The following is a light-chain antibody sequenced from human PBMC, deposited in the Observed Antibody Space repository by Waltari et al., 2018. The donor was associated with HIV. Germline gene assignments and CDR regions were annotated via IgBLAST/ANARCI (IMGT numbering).Light chain of an antibody. CDR1: QNGFYSSNNKND. V-gene: IGKV4-1*01. CDR3: QQTYTIPPT. Sequence: DIVMTQSPDSLAVSLGERATIKCKSSQNGFYSSNNKNDLSWYQQKPGQAPKLIIYWASSRQSGVPDRFSGSWSGTDFTLTISSLQAEDVAVYFCQQTYTIPPTFGGGTKVEIK. CDR2: WAS. J-gene: IGKJ4*01.